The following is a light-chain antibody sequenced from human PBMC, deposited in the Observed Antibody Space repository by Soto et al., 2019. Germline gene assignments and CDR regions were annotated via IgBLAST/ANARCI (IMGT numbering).Light chain of an antibody. CDR2: RPS. CDR3: QQYNCHPLT. Sequence: DIQMTQSPSPLPALLANRVTISCRSSKNVKSWVAWHQQKPGKAPKLLFYRPSSLESGVPSRFSGSGSGTEFTLTISSLQTDDFATYYCQQYNCHPLTFGGGTKVEIK. J-gene: IGKJ4*01. V-gene: IGKV1-5*03. CDR1: KNVKSW.